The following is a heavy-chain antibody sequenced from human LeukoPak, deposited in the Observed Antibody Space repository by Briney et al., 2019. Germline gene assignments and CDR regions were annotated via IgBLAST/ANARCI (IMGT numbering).Heavy chain of an antibody. D-gene: IGHD3-10*01. Sequence: GASVKVSCKASGGTFSSYAISWVRQAPGQGLEWMGRIIPILGIANYAQKFQGRVTITADKSTSTAYMELSSLRSEDTAVYYCAREEYYYGSGSYYNNYPGNFDLWGRGTLVTVSS. J-gene: IGHJ2*01. CDR2: IIPILGIA. V-gene: IGHV1-69*04. CDR3: AREEYYYGSGSYYNNYPGNFDL. CDR1: GGTFSSYA.